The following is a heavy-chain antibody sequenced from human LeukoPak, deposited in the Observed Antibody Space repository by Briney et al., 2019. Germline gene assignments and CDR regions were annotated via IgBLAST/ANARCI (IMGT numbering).Heavy chain of an antibody. V-gene: IGHV4-59*01. Sequence: SETLSLTCTVSGGSISSSYWSWIRQPPGKGLEWIGYIYYSGSTNYNPSLKSRVTISVDTSKNQFSLKLSSVTAADTAVYYCASSSGTDYWGQGTLVTVSS. CDR3: ASSSGTDY. J-gene: IGHJ4*02. CDR1: GGSISSSY. CDR2: IYYSGST. D-gene: IGHD6-25*01.